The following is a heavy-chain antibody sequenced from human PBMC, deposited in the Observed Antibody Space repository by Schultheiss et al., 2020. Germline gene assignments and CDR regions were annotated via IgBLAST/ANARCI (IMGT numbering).Heavy chain of an antibody. Sequence: GGSLRLSCAASGFTFSSYDMHWVRQATGKGLEWVSAIGTAGDTYYPGSVKGRFTISRDNAKNTVHLQMNDLRAEDTAVYYCVGPTYYYDSSGYQGFYGLDVWGQGTTVTVSS. CDR1: GFTFSSYD. CDR3: VGPTYYYDSSGYQGFYGLDV. D-gene: IGHD3-22*01. CDR2: IGTAGDT. J-gene: IGHJ6*02. V-gene: IGHV3-13*01.